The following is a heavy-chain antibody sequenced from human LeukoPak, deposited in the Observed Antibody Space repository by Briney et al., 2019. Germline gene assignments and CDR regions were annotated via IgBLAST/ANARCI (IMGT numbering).Heavy chain of an antibody. CDR3: ASLQGSVPAAIREAWFDP. D-gene: IGHD2-2*02. Sequence: GESLKISCKGSGYSFTSYWVGWVRQMPGKGLEWMGIIYPGDSDTRYSPSFQGQVTISADKSISTAYLQWSSLKASDTAMYYCASLQGSVPAAIREAWFDPWGQGTLVTVSS. CDR1: GYSFTSYW. V-gene: IGHV5-51*01. J-gene: IGHJ5*02. CDR2: IYPGDSDT.